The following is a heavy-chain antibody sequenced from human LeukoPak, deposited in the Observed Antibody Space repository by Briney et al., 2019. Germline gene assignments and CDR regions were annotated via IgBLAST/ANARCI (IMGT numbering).Heavy chain of an antibody. D-gene: IGHD3/OR15-3a*01. CDR2: IYYTGRA. J-gene: IGHJ6*03. Sequence: SETLSLTCTVSGGSISRYYWSWIRQPPGTGLEWIGYIYYTGRADYNPSLKSRVSMSVDTSKNQFSLRVNSMTAADTAVYYCARDFRGTNYYYYMDVWGKGTTVTVSS. CDR3: ARDFRGTNYYYYMDV. V-gene: IGHV4-59*01. CDR1: GGSISRYY.